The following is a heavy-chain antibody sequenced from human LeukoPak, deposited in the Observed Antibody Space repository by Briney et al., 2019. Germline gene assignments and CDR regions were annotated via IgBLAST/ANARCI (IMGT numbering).Heavy chain of an antibody. CDR1: GGSISSYY. CDR3: AISTTVVTPTPYYYYGMDV. D-gene: IGHD4-23*01. J-gene: IGHJ6*02. V-gene: IGHV4-59*01. Sequence: SETLSLTYTVSGGSISSYYWSWIRQPPGKGLEWIGYIYYSGSTNYNPSLKSRVTISVDTSKNQFSLKLSSVTAADTAVYYCAISTTVVTPTPYYYYGMDVWGQGTTVTVSS. CDR2: IYYSGST.